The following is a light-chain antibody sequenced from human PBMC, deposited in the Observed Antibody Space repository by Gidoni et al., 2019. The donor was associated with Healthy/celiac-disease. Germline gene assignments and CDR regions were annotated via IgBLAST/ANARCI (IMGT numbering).Light chain of an antibody. V-gene: IGKV1-39*01. CDR3: QQSYSTSYT. CDR2: AAS. CDR1: QSISSY. Sequence: EIQMTQSPSSLSASVGDRVTITCRASQSISSYLNWYQQKPGKAPKRLIYAASSLQSGVPSRFSGSGSGTDFTLTISSLQPEDFATYYCQQSYSTSYTFXXXTKLEIK. J-gene: IGKJ2*01.